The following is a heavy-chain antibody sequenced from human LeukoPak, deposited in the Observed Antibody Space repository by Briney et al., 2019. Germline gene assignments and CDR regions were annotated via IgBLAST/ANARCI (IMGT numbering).Heavy chain of an antibody. Sequence: GGSLRLSCAASTFTFSNYWMSWVRQAPGKGLEWVANIKQDGSEKYYVDSVKGRFTISRDNAKTSLYLQMNSLRAEDTAVYYCARGYSSGWYGYWGQGTLVTVSS. V-gene: IGHV3-7*03. J-gene: IGHJ4*02. CDR3: ARGYSSGWYGY. D-gene: IGHD6-19*01. CDR2: IKQDGSEK. CDR1: TFTFSNYW.